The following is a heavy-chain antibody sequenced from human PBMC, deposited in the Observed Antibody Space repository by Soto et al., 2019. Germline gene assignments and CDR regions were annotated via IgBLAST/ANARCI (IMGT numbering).Heavy chain of an antibody. CDR3: AKDPLSGLGKERKAFDI. J-gene: IGHJ3*02. V-gene: IGHV3-23*01. Sequence: GGSLRLSCAASGFTFSSYAMSWVRQAPGKGLEWVSAISGSGGSTYYADSVKGRFTISRDNSKNTLYLQMNSLRAEDTAVYYCAKDPLSGLGKERKAFDIWGQGTMVTVSS. D-gene: IGHD2-15*01. CDR1: GFTFSSYA. CDR2: ISGSGGST.